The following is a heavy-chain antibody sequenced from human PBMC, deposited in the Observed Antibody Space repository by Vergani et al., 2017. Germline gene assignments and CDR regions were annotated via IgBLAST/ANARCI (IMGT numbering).Heavy chain of an antibody. CDR1: GFTFTAHG. D-gene: IGHD4/OR15-4a*01. V-gene: IGHV3-23*01. J-gene: IGHJ4*02. Sequence: EVQLLESGGGSAQPGESLRLSCVSSGFTFTAHGLNWVRQAPGKGLEWVSGISGQNFRTLYADSVKGRFTISRDDSKNTVYLQITSLRAEDTAVYYCADLYGEDGFSPVWGQGTLVTVSS. CDR3: ADLYGEDGFSPV. CDR2: ISGQNFRT.